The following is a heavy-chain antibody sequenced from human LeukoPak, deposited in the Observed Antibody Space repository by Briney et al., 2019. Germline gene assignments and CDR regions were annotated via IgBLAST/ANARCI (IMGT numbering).Heavy chain of an antibody. D-gene: IGHD6-25*01. J-gene: IGHJ4*02. Sequence: GASVKVSCKASGYTFTGYYMHWLRQAPGQGLEWMGWINPNTGATNYAQKFQGRVTMTTDTSISTAYMELSRLRSDDTAVYYCVTLLSNAAFDYWGQGTLVTVSS. CDR2: INPNTGAT. V-gene: IGHV1-2*02. CDR1: GYTFTGYY. CDR3: VTLLSNAAFDY.